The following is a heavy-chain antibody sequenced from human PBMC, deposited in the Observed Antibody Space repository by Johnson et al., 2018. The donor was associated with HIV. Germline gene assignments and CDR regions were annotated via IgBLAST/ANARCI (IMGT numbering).Heavy chain of an antibody. V-gene: IGHV3-30-3*01. CDR1: GFTFSSYA. J-gene: IGHJ3*02. D-gene: IGHD3-22*01. CDR3: AREYYDSSGYYYGGVSAFDI. Sequence: QVQLVESGGGVVQPGGSLRLSCAASGFTFSSYAMHWVRQAPGKGLEWVAVISYDGSNKYYADSVKGRFTISRDNSKNTLYLQMNSLRAEDTAVYYCAREYYDSSGYYYGGVSAFDIWGQGTMVTVSS. CDR2: ISYDGSNK.